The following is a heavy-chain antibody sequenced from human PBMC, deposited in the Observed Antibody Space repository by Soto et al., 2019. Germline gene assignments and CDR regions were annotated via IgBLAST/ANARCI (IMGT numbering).Heavy chain of an antibody. Sequence: GRPLRLGCPASGLTVSSNSISWVSQAPGKGLEGVSVMYSGGSTGYAESVKVRFTISRDNSKNTLYLQMNSLRAEDTAVYYCASSSTSYYYYGMDVWGQGTTVTVS. CDR1: GLTVSSNS. D-gene: IGHD1-1*01. CDR3: ASSSTSYYYYGMDV. CDR2: MYSGGST. V-gene: IGHV3-53*01. J-gene: IGHJ6*02.